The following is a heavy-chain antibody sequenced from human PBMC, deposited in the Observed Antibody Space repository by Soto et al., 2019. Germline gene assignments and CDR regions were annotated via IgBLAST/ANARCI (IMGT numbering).Heavy chain of an antibody. J-gene: IGHJ4*02. D-gene: IGHD3-16*02. V-gene: IGHV3-23*01. CDR1: GFTFSSYV. CDR3: CIVHLGELSPQKNNYFDY. Sequence: EVQLLESGGGLVQPGGSLRLSCAASGFTFSSYVMSWVRQAPGKGLEWVSAISGSGGSTYYADSVKGRFTISRDNSKNTLYLQMNSLRAEDTAVYYCCIVHLGELSPQKNNYFDYWGQGTLVTVSS. CDR2: ISGSGGST.